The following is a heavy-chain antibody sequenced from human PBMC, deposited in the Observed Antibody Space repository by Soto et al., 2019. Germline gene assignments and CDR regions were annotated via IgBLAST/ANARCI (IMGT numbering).Heavy chain of an antibody. CDR2: IYYSGST. CDR1: GGSISSGDYY. CDR3: ARRWYDFWSGSGWFDP. D-gene: IGHD3-3*01. Sequence: SETLSLTCTVSGGSISSGDYYWSWIRQPPGKGLEWIGYIYYSGSTYYNPSLKSRVTISVDTSKNQFSLKLSSVTAADTAVYYCARRWYDFWSGSGWFDPWGQGTLVTVSS. V-gene: IGHV4-30-4*01. J-gene: IGHJ5*02.